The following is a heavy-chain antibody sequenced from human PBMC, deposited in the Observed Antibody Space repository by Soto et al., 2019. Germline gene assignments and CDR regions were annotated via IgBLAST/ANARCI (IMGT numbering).Heavy chain of an antibody. J-gene: IGHJ4*02. D-gene: IGHD3-10*01. CDR2: ISSSSSTI. CDR1: GFTFSSYS. V-gene: IGHV3-48*02. CDR3: ARDFSMVRGVIPDY. Sequence: GGSLRLSCAASGFTFSSYSMNWVRQAPGKGLEWVSYISSSSSTIYYADSVKGRFTISRDNAKNSLYLQMNSLRDEHTPVYYCARDFSMVRGVIPDYWGQGTLVTVSS.